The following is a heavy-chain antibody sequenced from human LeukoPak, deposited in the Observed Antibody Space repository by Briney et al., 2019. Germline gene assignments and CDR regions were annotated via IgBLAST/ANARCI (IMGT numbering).Heavy chain of an antibody. Sequence: GGSPRLSCAASGFTVSSYYMNWIRQAPGKGLEWISYMSSSGSTISYADSVTGRFTVSRDNAKNSLYLQMDSLRAEDTAVYYCARSVLPAANAIDYWGQGTLLTVSS. J-gene: IGHJ4*02. CDR3: ARSVLPAANAIDY. V-gene: IGHV3-11*04. D-gene: IGHD2-2*01. CDR2: MSSSGSTI. CDR1: GFTVSSYY.